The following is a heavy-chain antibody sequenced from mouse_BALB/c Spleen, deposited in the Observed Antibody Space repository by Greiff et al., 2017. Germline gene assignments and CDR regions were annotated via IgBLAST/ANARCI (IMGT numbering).Heavy chain of an antibody. V-gene: IGHV1S29*02. CDR2: IYPYNGGT. Sequence: VHVKQSGPELVKPGASVKISCKASGYTFTDYNMHWVKQSHGKSLEWIGYIYPYNGGTGYNQKFKSKATLTVDNSSSTAYMELRSLTSEDSAVYYCARGAYYGNLYAMDYWGQGTSVTVSS. CDR1: GYTFTDYN. CDR3: ARGAYYGNLYAMDY. D-gene: IGHD2-10*01. J-gene: IGHJ4*01.